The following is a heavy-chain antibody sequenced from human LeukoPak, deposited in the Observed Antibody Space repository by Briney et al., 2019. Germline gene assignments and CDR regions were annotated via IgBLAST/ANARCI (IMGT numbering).Heavy chain of an antibody. V-gene: IGHV4-59*08. CDR3: ARHEAQWNAFDI. CDR1: GGSISSYY. CDR2: NYYSGST. D-gene: IGHD6-19*01. Sequence: SETLSLTCTVSGGSISSYYWSWIRQPPGKGLEWIGYNYYSGSTNYNPSLKSRVTISVDTSKNQFSLKLSSVTAADTAVYYCARHEAQWNAFDIWGQGTMVTVSS. J-gene: IGHJ3*02.